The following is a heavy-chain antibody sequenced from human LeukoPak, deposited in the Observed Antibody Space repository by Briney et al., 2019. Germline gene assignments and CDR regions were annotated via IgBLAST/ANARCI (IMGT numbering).Heavy chain of an antibody. V-gene: IGHV3-30*04. Sequence: PGRSLRLSCAASGFTFSSYAMHWVRQAPGKGLEWVAVISYDGSNKYYADSVKGRFTISRDNSKNTLYLQMNSLRAEDTAVYYCARMFWGSDYWGQGTLVTVSS. CDR2: ISYDGSNK. CDR1: GFTFSSYA. J-gene: IGHJ4*02. CDR3: ARMFWGSDY. D-gene: IGHD3-10*02.